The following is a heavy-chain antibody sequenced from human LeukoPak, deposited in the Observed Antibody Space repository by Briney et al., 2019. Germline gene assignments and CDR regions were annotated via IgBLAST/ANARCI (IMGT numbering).Heavy chain of an antibody. V-gene: IGHV3-30*03. Sequence: PGGSLRLSCVASGFTYRFPFSYYGMQWVRQAPGKGLEWVAIIPSTGGTIYYADSVKGRFIISRDDSKNTLYLQMSSLREEDTALYYCARDLNGRFDIWGQGTLVTVSS. J-gene: IGHJ5*02. CDR2: IPSTGGTI. D-gene: IGHD1-1*01. CDR3: ARDLNGRFDI. CDR1: GFTYRFPFSYYG.